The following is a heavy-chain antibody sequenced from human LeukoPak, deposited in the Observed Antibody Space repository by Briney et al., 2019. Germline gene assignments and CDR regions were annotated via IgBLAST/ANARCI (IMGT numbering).Heavy chain of an antibody. CDR2: IYYSGST. CDR1: GGSISSYY. D-gene: IGHD3-16*02. V-gene: IGHV4-59*01. CDR3: ARDWGHYDYVWGSYRPDWFDP. J-gene: IGHJ5*02. Sequence: SETLSLTCTVSGGSISSYYWSWIRQPPGKGLEWIGYIYYSGSTNYNPSLKSRVTISVDTSKNQFSLKLSSVTAADTAVYYCARDWGHYDYVWGSYRPDWFDPWGQGTLVTVSS.